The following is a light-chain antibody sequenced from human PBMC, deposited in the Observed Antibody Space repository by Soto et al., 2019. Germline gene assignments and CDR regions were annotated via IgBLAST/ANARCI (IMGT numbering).Light chain of an antibody. CDR3: QQYDHLSWT. CDR2: DAS. J-gene: IGKJ1*01. V-gene: IGKV1-5*01. CDR1: QSISSW. Sequence: DIQMTQSPSTLSASVGDRVTITCRASQSISSWLAWYQQKPGKAPKLLIYDASSLESGVPSRFSGNRSGTEFTLTISSLQPDDFATYFCQQYDHLSWTFGQGTKVDIK.